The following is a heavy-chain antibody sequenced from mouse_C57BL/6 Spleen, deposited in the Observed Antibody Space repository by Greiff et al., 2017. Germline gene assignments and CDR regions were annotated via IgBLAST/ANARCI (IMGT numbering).Heavy chain of an antibody. CDR1: GFTFSSYA. J-gene: IGHJ4*01. CDR3: ASDRDYYYAMDY. CDR2: ISDGGSYT. D-gene: IGHD2-13*01. Sequence: EVQGVESGGGLVKPGGSLKLSCAASGFTFSSYAMSWVRQTPEKRLEWVATISDGGSYTYYPDNVKGRFTISRDNAKNNLYLQMSHLKSEDTAMYDCASDRDYYYAMDYGGQGTSVTVSS. V-gene: IGHV5-4*01.